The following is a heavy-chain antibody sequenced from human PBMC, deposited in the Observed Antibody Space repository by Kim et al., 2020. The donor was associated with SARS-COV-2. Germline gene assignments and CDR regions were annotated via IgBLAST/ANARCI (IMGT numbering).Heavy chain of an antibody. D-gene: IGHD3-9*01. CDR1: GGSFSGYY. CDR2: INHSGST. Sequence: SETLSLTCAVYGGSFSGYYWSWIRQPPGKGLEWIGEINHSGSTNYNPSLKSRVTISVDTSKNQFSLKLSSVTAADTAVYYCARVRNFYDILTGYPSLGAFDIWGQGTMVTVSS. CDR3: ARVRNFYDILTGYPSLGAFDI. V-gene: IGHV4-34*01. J-gene: IGHJ3*02.